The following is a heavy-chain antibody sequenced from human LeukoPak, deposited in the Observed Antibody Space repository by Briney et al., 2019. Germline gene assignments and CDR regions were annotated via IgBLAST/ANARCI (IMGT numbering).Heavy chain of an antibody. V-gene: IGHV3-30*04. Sequence: GGSLRLSCAASGFTFNSYAMHWVRQAPGKGLEWVAVISHDGSNKYYADSVKGRFTISRDNVKNSLYLQMNSLRAEDTAVYYCARDDYDSSTPYYFDYWGQGILVTVSS. CDR2: ISHDGSNK. D-gene: IGHD3-22*01. CDR1: GFTFNSYA. J-gene: IGHJ4*02. CDR3: ARDDYDSSTPYYFDY.